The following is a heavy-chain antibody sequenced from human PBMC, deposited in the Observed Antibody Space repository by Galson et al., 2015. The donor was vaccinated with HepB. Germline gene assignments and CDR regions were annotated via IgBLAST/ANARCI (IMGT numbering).Heavy chain of an antibody. J-gene: IGHJ6*02. CDR2: IYYSGST. CDR1: GGSISSGGYY. D-gene: IGHD2-2*01. V-gene: IGHV4-31*03. CDR3: ARGDIVVVPAAILGYYGMDV. Sequence: TLSLTCTVSGGSISSGGYYWSWIRQHPGKGLEWIGYIYYSGSTYYNPSLKSRVTISVDTSKNQFSLKLSSVTAADTAVYYCARGDIVVVPAAILGYYGMDVWGQGTTVTVSS.